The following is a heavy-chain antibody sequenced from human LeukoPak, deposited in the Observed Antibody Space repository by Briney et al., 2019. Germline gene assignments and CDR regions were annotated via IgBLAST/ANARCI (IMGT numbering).Heavy chain of an antibody. Sequence: PGGSLRLSCVVTGFTFRSYAMTGIRQAPGKGREWVADIGGSGSSAFYADSVKGRFTISRDNAKSTLYVEMHSRRGEDTAVYFCAKLPDFWSGNYSSFYYYYMDVWGKGNAVTVSS. CDR3: AKLPDFWSGNYSSFYYYYMDV. CDR2: IGGSGSSA. D-gene: IGHD3-3*01. CDR1: GFTFRSYA. J-gene: IGHJ6*03. V-gene: IGHV3-23*01.